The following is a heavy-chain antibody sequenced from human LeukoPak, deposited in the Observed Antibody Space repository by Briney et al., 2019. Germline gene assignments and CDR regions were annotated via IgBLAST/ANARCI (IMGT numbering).Heavy chain of an antibody. D-gene: IGHD2-21*02. CDR3: AKDIVGGGDDY. V-gene: IGHV3-30*02. CDR1: GFAFSSYG. CDR2: IHYDSSTE. Sequence: GGSLRLSCAASGFAFSSYGMHWVRQAPGKGLEWVAYIHYDSSTEDYADSVKGRFTISRDNSKNTLYLQMNSLRAEDTAVYYCAKDIVGGGDDYWGQGTLVIVSS. J-gene: IGHJ4*02.